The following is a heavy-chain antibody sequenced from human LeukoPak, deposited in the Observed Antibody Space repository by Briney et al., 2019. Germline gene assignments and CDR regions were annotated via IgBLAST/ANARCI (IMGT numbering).Heavy chain of an antibody. CDR1: GFTFTSYA. D-gene: IGHD6-19*01. CDR2: INSNGSST. J-gene: IGHJ4*02. V-gene: IGHV3-23*01. Sequence: GSLRLSCAASGFTFTSYAMNWVRQAPGKGLEWVSTINSNGSSTNYEDSVKGRFTISRDNAKNTLYLQMNSLRAEDTAEYYCGKDSNCWYQRGLNYFYYWRGG. CDR3: GKDSNCWYQRGLNYFYY.